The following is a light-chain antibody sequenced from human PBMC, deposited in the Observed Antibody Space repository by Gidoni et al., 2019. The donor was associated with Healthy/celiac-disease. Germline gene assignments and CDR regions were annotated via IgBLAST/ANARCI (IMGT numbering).Light chain of an antibody. V-gene: IGKV1-5*03. CDR1: QSISSW. CDR3: QQYNSYST. CDR2: KAY. Sequence: DIQMTQSPSTLSASVGDRVTITCRASQSISSWLAWYQQKPGKAPNLLIYKAYSLESGVPSRFSGSGSGTEFTLTISSLQPDDFATYYCQQYNSYSTFGPGTKVDIK. J-gene: IGKJ3*01.